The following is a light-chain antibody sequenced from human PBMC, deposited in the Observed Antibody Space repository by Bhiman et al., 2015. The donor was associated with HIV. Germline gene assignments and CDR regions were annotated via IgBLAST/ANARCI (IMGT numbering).Light chain of an antibody. Sequence: SYELTQPPSVSVSPGQKASISCSGDRLGDKYVSWYQQKPGHFPVLVIFQDNKRPSGIPDRFSGSKSGTSATLGITGLQTGDEADYYCGTWDRSLSAGGVFGTGTKVTVL. CDR3: GTWDRSLSAGGV. CDR2: QDN. J-gene: IGLJ1*01. V-gene: IGLV3-1*01. CDR1: RLGDKY.